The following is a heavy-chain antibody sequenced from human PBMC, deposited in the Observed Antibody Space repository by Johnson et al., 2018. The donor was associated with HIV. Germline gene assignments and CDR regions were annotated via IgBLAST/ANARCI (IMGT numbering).Heavy chain of an antibody. CDR3: AKKTGPLLNDAFDI. J-gene: IGHJ3*02. Sequence: QVQVLESGGGVVQPGRSLRLSCVASGFSFSNYAMDWVRQAPGKGLEWVAFVSSDGSNKYYADSVKGRFTISRDNSKNTLYLQMNSLRAEDTAVYYCAKKTGPLLNDAFDIWGQGTMVTVSS. CDR1: GFSFSNYA. D-gene: IGHD3-10*01. V-gene: IGHV3-30*18. CDR2: VSSDGSNK.